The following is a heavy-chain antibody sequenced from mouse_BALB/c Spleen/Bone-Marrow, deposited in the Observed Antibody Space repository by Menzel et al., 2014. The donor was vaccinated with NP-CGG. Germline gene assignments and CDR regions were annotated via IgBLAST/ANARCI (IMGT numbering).Heavy chain of an antibody. Sequence: EVQLQQSGPELKKPGASVKISCKASGYSFTGYNMNWVKQSNGKSLEWIGDIDPYCGGTSYNQKFKGKATLTVDKSSSTAYMQLKSLTSEDSAVYYCAKSVSLRAMDYWGQGTSVSVSS. J-gene: IGHJ4*01. CDR3: AKSVSLRAMDY. CDR2: IDPYCGGT. D-gene: IGHD6-2*01. V-gene: IGHV1-39*01. CDR1: GYSFTGYN.